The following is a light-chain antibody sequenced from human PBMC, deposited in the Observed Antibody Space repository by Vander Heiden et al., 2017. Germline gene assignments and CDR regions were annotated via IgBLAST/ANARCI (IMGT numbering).Light chain of an antibody. V-gene: IGLV3-21*02. J-gene: IGLJ1*01. Sequence: SYVLTQPPSVSVAPGQTASITCGGYNIGSKSVHWYQQKPGQAPVLVVYDDIARPSGIPERFSGSNSGNTATLTVSRVEAGDEADYYCQVWDNGSDHYVFGTGTKVTVL. CDR3: QVWDNGSDHYV. CDR2: DDI. CDR1: NIGSKS.